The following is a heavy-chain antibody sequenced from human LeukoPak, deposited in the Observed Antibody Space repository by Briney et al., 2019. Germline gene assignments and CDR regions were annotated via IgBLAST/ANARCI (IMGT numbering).Heavy chain of an antibody. V-gene: IGHV3-66*02. Sequence: GGSLRLSCAASGFTFSSNYMSSVRQAPGKRLQWVSVIYSGGSTYYSDSVKGRFPISRDKSKNTLYLQMNSLRAEDTAVYYCARVDWGYYDFDYWGQGTLVTVSS. J-gene: IGHJ4*02. CDR3: ARVDWGYYDFDY. CDR1: GFTFSSNY. D-gene: IGHD7-27*01. CDR2: IYSGGST.